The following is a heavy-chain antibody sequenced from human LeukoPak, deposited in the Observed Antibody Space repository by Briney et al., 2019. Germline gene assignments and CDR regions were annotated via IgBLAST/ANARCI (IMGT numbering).Heavy chain of an antibody. Sequence: ASVKASCNASGYTFTGYYMHSLRHAPRQGLKWMGWINPNSGGTNYAQKFQGGVTMTRDTSISTAYMELSRLRSDDTAVYYCARAPGNSRSWYWGQGTLVTVSS. V-gene: IGHV1-2*02. D-gene: IGHD6-13*01. CDR3: ARAPGNSRSWY. J-gene: IGHJ4*02. CDR2: INPNSGGT. CDR1: GYTFTGYY.